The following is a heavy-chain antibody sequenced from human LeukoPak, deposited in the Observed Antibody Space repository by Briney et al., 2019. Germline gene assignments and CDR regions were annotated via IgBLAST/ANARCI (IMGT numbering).Heavy chain of an antibody. D-gene: IGHD3-10*01. V-gene: IGHV1-18*01. J-gene: IGHJ3*02. CDR1: GYTFTSYG. CDR2: ISAYNGNT. Sequence: ASVKVSCKASGYTFTSYGISWVRQAPGQGLEWMGWISAYNGNTNYAQKFQGRATMTRDTSTSTVYMELSSLRSEDTAVYYCAAASITMVREEQDAFDIWGQGTMVTVSS. CDR3: AAASITMVREEQDAFDI.